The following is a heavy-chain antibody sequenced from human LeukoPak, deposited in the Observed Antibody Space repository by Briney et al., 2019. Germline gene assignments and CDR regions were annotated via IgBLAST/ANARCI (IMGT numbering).Heavy chain of an antibody. V-gene: IGHV3-33*06. Sequence: GGSLRLSCAASGFTFSSYGMHWVRQAPGKGLEWVAVIWYDGSNKYYADSVKGRFTISRDNSKNTLYLQMNSLRAEDAAVYYCAKDPRGSYSRDYYYYYMDVWGKGTTVTVSS. J-gene: IGHJ6*03. D-gene: IGHD1-26*01. CDR2: IWYDGSNK. CDR1: GFTFSSYG. CDR3: AKDPRGSYSRDYYYYYMDV.